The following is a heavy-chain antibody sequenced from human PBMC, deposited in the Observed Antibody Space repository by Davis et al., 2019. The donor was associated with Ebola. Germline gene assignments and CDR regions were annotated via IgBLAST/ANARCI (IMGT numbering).Heavy chain of an antibody. J-gene: IGHJ6*02. D-gene: IGHD6-19*01. CDR2: IIPIFGTA. CDR1: GGTFSSYA. Sequence: AASVKVSCKASGGTFSSYAISWVRQAPGQGLEWMGGIIPIFGTANYAQKFQGRVTITADKSTSTAYMELSSLRSEDTVVYYCARIAVAGYYYYGMDVWGQGTTVTVSS. V-gene: IGHV1-69*06. CDR3: ARIAVAGYYYYGMDV.